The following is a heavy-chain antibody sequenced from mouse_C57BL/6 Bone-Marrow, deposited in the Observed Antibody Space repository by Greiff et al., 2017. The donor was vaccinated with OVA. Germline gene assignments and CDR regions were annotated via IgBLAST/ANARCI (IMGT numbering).Heavy chain of an antibody. J-gene: IGHJ3*01. CDR2: INPSSGYT. D-gene: IGHD1-1*01. CDR3: ARTITTVEAWVAY. V-gene: IGHV1-7*01. Sequence: QVQLQQSGAELAKPGASVKLSCKASGYTFTSYWMHWVKQRPGQGLEWIGYINPSSGYTKYNQKFKDKATLTADKSSSTAYMQLSSLTYEDSAVYYCARTITTVEAWVAYWGQGTLVTVSA. CDR1: GYTFTSYW.